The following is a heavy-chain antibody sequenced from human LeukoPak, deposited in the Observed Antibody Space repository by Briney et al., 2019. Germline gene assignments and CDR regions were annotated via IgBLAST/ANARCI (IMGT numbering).Heavy chain of an antibody. CDR2: ISGDSDYI. J-gene: IGHJ4*02. Sequence: PGGSLRLSCAASGFIFSSYSMNWVRQAPGKGLEWVSSISGDSDYIYYADSVKGRFTISRDNAKNSLYLQMNGLRDEDTAVYYCASTLYYYDSSGSDYWGQGTLVTVSS. V-gene: IGHV3-21*01. D-gene: IGHD3-22*01. CDR3: ASTLYYYDSSGSDY. CDR1: GFIFSSYS.